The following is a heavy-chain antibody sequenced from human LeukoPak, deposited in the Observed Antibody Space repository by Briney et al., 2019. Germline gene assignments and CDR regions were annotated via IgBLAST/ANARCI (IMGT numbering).Heavy chain of an antibody. CDR3: ATTPYDSSGYGYYFDY. Sequence: SETLSLTCTVSGGSISSYYWSWIRQPPGKGLEWIGYIYYSGSTNYNPSLKSRVTISVDTSKNQFSLKLSSVAAADTAVYYCATTPYDSSGYGYYFDYWGQGTLVTVSS. CDR1: GGSISSYY. CDR2: IYYSGST. J-gene: IGHJ4*02. D-gene: IGHD3-22*01. V-gene: IGHV4-59*01.